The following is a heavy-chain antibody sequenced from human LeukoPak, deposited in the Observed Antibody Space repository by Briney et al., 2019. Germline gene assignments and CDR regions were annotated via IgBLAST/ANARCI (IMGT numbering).Heavy chain of an antibody. CDR2: IYYSGST. CDR3: ARHGLESVNYYFDY. J-gene: IGHJ4*02. CDR1: GGSISSSSYY. D-gene: IGHD5-24*01. V-gene: IGHV4-39*01. Sequence: SETLSLTCTVSGGSISSSSYYWGWIRQPPGKGLEWIGSIYYSGSTYYNPSLKSRVTISVDTSKNQFSLELSSVTAADTAVYYCARHGLESVNYYFDYWGQGTLVTVSS.